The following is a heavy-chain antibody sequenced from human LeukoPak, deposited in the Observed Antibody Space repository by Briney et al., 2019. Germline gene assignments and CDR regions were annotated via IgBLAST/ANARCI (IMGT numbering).Heavy chain of an antibody. J-gene: IGHJ4*02. D-gene: IGHD5-24*01. CDR3: ARAAGEMATIRY. CDR1: GFTFSSYS. Sequence: PGGSLRLSCAASGFTFSSYSINWVRQVPGKGLEWVSSISSSSSYIYYADSVKGRFTISRDNAKNSLYLQMNSLRAEDTAVYYCARAAGEMATIRYWGQGTLVTVSS. CDR2: ISSSSSYI. V-gene: IGHV3-21*01.